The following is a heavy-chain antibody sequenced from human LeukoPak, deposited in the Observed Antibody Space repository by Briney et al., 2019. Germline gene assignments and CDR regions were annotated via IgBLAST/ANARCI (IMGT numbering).Heavy chain of an antibody. CDR3: AKGKVVPATIYDY. Sequence: GTSLRLSCAASGFTFSSYAMSWVRQAPGKGLEWVSGFSGGDGSTSYADSVKGRFTISRDNSKNTLYLQMNSLRAEDTAVYYCAKGKVVPATIYDYWGQGTLVTVSS. CDR1: GFTFSSYA. D-gene: IGHD2-2*02. J-gene: IGHJ4*02. V-gene: IGHV3-23*01. CDR2: FSGGDGST.